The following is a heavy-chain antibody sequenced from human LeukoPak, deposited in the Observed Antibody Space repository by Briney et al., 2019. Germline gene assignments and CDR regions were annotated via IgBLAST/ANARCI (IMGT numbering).Heavy chain of an antibody. CDR3: ARDESLGDFWSGYFDAFAI. CDR2: IHPSGST. V-gene: IGHV4-4*07. CDR1: GDSISSYY. J-gene: IGHJ3*02. D-gene: IGHD3-3*01. Sequence: SETLSLTCTVSGDSISSYYWSWIRQPAGKGLEWIGRIHPSGSTNYNPSLKSRVTLSVDTSKNQFSLKLSSVTAADTAVYYCARDESLGDFWSGYFDAFAIWGQGTMVTVSS.